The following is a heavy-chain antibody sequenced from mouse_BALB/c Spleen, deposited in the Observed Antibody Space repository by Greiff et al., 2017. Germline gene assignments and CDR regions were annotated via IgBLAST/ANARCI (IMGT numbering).Heavy chain of an antibody. CDR2: ILPGSGST. D-gene: IGHD4-1*01. CDR3: ARSRTGTGFDY. Sequence: QVQLQQSGAELMKPGASVKISCKATGYTFSSYWIEWVKQRPGHGLEWIGEILPGSGSTNYNEKFKGKATFTADTSSNTAYMQLSSLTSEDSAVYYCARSRTGTGFDYWGQGTTLTVSS. J-gene: IGHJ2*01. V-gene: IGHV1-9*01. CDR1: GYTFSSYW.